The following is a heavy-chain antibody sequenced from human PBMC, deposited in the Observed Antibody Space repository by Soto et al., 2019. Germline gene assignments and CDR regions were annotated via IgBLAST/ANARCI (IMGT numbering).Heavy chain of an antibody. CDR2: ISSSGST. J-gene: IGHJ5*02. D-gene: IGHD2-21*02. Sequence: SETLSLTFTVSGDSIGGVGYWSWIRQFPGRGLEWIGCISSSGSTYYNPALNNRISLSLDTSQNQFSLKLLSVAAADTAIYYCARSGVTGIVIPSHWFEPWGKRTLVTVSS. V-gene: IGHV4-31*03. CDR3: ARSGVTGIVIPSHWFEP. CDR1: GDSIGGVGY.